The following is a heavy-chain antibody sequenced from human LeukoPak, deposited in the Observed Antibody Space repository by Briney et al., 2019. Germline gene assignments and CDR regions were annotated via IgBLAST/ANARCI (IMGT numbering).Heavy chain of an antibody. D-gene: IGHD6-19*01. CDR2: INPNSGGT. CDR3: ARTPPWLDGGIYYYYYMDV. Sequence: GASVKVSCKASGYTFTGYYMHWVRQAPGQGLEWMGWINPNSGGTNYAQKLQGRVTMTRDTSISTAYMELSRLRSDDTAVYYCARTPPWLDGGIYYYYYMDVWGKGTTVTVSS. J-gene: IGHJ6*03. V-gene: IGHV1-2*02. CDR1: GYTFTGYY.